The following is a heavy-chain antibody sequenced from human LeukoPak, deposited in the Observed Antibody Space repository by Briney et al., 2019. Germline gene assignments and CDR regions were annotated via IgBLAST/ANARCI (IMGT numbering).Heavy chain of an antibody. D-gene: IGHD3-22*01. J-gene: IGHJ4*02. CDR3: ATGSGYYYDH. V-gene: IGHV3-30*02. CDR2: VHHDGSER. CDR1: GFTFSNYY. Sequence: GGSLRLSCAASGFTFSNYYMHWVRKAPGKGLEWVAVVHHDGSERYYADSVKGRFTISRDNSKNTLYVQMDSLRVEDTAVYYCATGSGYYYDHWGQGTLVTVSS.